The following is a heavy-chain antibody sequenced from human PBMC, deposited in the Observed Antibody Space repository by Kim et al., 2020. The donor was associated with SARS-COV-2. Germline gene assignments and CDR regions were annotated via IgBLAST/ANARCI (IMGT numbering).Heavy chain of an antibody. CDR1: GYSFTSYW. V-gene: IGHV5-10-1*01. J-gene: IGHJ6*02. CDR2: IDPSDSYT. D-gene: IGHD4-4*01. Sequence: GESLKISCKGSGYSFTSYWISWVRQMPGKGLEWMGRIDPSDSYTNYSPSFQGHVTISADKSISTAYLQWSSLKASDTAMYYCARVPTEVEPDYYYYGMDVWGQGTTVTVSS. CDR3: ARVPTEVEPDYYYYGMDV.